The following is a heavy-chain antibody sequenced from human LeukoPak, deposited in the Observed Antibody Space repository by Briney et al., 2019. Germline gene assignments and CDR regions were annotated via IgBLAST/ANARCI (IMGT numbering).Heavy chain of an antibody. V-gene: IGHV3-30*18. CDR2: ISYDGSNK. D-gene: IGHD3-9*01. CDR1: GFTISSYG. CDR3: AKDQERGYDILTGFHYLDAFDI. Sequence: SGGSLRLSCAASGFTISSYGMHWVRQAPGKGLEWVAVISYDGSNKYYADSVKGRFTISRDNSKNTLYLQMNSLRAEDTAVYYCAKDQERGYDILTGFHYLDAFDIWGQGTMVTVSS. J-gene: IGHJ3*02.